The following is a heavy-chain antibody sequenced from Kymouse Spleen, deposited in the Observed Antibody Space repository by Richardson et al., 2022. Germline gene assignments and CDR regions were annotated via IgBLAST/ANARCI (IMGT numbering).Heavy chain of an antibody. CDR1: GGSFSGYY. Sequence: QVQLQQWGAGLLKPSETLSLTCAVYGGSFSGYYWSWIRQPPGKGLEWIGEINHSGSTNYNPSLKSRVTISVDTSKNQFSLKLSSVTAADTAVYYCARGRDDILTGYPLDYWGQGTLVTVSS. CDR2: INHSGST. J-gene: IGHJ4*02. CDR3: ARGRDDILTGYPLDY. D-gene: IGHD3-9*01. V-gene: IGHV4-34*01.